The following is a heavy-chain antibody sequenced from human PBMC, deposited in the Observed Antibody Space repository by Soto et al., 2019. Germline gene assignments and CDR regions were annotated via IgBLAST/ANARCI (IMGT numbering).Heavy chain of an antibody. J-gene: IGHJ4*02. Sequence: EVQLVESGGGLVTPGGSLRLSCAASGFTFSNAWMSWVRQAPGKGLEWVGRIKSKTDGGTTDYAAPVKGRFTISRDDSQNRLYLQRNGLKTEDTAVYYGTTITFGGVIGKPSKIDYWGQGTLVTVSS. CDR2: IKSKTDGGTT. V-gene: IGHV3-15*01. D-gene: IGHD3-16*02. CDR1: GFTFSNAW. CDR3: TTITFGGVIGKPSKIDY.